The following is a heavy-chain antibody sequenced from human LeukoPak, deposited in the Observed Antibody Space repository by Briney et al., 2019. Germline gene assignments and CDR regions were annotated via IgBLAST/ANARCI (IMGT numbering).Heavy chain of an antibody. J-gene: IGHJ4*02. CDR3: ARAPLRDGYNYGD. CDR1: GYTFTSYD. Sequence: GASVKVSCKASGYTFTSYDISWVRQAPGQGLEWMGGIIPIFGTANYAQKFQGRVTITTDESTSTAYMELSSLRSEDTAVYYCARAPLRDGYNYGDWGQGTLVTVSS. V-gene: IGHV1-69*05. D-gene: IGHD5-24*01. CDR2: IIPIFGTA.